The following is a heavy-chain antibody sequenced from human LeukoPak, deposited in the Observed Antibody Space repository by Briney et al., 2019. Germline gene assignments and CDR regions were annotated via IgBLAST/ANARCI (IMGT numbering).Heavy chain of an antibody. Sequence: PSETLSLTCTVSGGSISSSRFYWGWIRQPPGRDLEWIGSIYSSGNTYYNPSLESRVTISVDTSKNQLSLKLTSATAADTSVYYCARHSGLRSPFDPWGQGTLVTVSS. D-gene: IGHD3-3*01. CDR3: ARHSGLRSPFDP. CDR2: IYSSGNT. J-gene: IGHJ5*02. CDR1: GGSISSSRFY. V-gene: IGHV4-39*01.